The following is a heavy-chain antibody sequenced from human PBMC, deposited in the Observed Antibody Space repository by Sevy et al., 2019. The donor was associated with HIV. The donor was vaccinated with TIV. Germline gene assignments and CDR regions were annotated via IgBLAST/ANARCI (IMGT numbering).Heavy chain of an antibody. CDR3: ARDADCVNVVCYVIFDY. D-gene: IGHD2-8*01. V-gene: IGHV3-21*01. Sequence: GGSLRLSCAVSGFTFSSYNMNWVRQAPGKGLEWVSSISSSSTYIFYADSVKGRFTISRDNAKNSLYLQMNSLRAEDTAVYYCARDADCVNVVCYVIFDYWGQGTLVTVSS. J-gene: IGHJ4*02. CDR2: ISSSSTYI. CDR1: GFTFSSYN.